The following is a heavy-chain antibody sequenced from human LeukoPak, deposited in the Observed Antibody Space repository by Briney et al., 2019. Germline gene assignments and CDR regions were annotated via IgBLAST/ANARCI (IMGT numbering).Heavy chain of an antibody. CDR3: ARGALLWFGELDY. V-gene: IGHV4-30-4*01. CDR2: IYYSGST. CDR1: GCSISSGDYY. D-gene: IGHD3-10*01. J-gene: IGHJ4*02. Sequence: SETLSLTCTVSGCSISSGDYYWGWIRQPPGKGLEWIGYIYYSGSTYYNPSLKSRITISVDTSKNQFSLKLSSATAADTAVYYCARGALLWFGELDYWGQGTLVTVSS.